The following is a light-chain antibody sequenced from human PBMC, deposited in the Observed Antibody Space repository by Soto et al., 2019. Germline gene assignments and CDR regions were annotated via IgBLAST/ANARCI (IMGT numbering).Light chain of an antibody. Sequence: EIVLTQSPGTLSLSPGERATLSCRASQSISSNYLAWYQQKPGQAPRLVIYGASGRATGIPDRFSGSGSGTDFTLTISRLEPEDFAVYYCQQDGSAPPLTFGGGTKVEIK. V-gene: IGKV3-20*01. CDR1: QSISSNY. CDR3: QQDGSAPPLT. CDR2: GAS. J-gene: IGKJ4*01.